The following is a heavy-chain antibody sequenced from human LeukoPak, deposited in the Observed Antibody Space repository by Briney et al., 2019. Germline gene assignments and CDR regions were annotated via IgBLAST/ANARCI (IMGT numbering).Heavy chain of an antibody. CDR2: IKPDGSEK. D-gene: IGHD2-2*01. CDR1: GFPFSNYW. V-gene: IGHV3-7*01. Sequence: PGGSLRLSCAASGFPFSNYWMSWVRQAPGEGLEWVANIKPDGSEKYCVDSVKGRFTISRDNAKNSLFLQMNSLRAEDTAVYYCARDGRWERTPSCWGQGTLVTVSS. CDR3: ARDGRWERTPSC. J-gene: IGHJ4*02.